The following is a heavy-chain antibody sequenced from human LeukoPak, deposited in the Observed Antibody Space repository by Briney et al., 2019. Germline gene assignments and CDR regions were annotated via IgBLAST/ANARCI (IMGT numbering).Heavy chain of an antibody. CDR2: ISWNSASV. CDR3: AKDYGYSSSWYDY. Sequence: GGSLRLSCEASGFTFDDYGMHWVRHAPGKGLEWVSTISWNSASVGYVDSVKGRFTISRDNAKKTLYLQMNSLRPEDTALYYCAKDYGYSSSWYDYWGQGTLVTVSS. V-gene: IGHV3-9*01. J-gene: IGHJ4*02. D-gene: IGHD6-13*01. CDR1: GFTFDDYG.